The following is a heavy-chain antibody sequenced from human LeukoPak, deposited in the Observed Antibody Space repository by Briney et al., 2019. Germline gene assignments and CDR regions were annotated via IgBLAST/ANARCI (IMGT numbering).Heavy chain of an antibody. V-gene: IGHV1-2*02. CDR1: GYTFTGYY. Sequence: ASVKVSCKASGYTFTGYYMHWVRQAPGQGLEWMGWINPNSGGTNYAQKFQGRVTMTRDTSISTAYMELSRLRSDDTAVYYCARDRSAGEFGYYYYYYMDVWGKGATVTVSS. J-gene: IGHJ6*03. D-gene: IGHD7-27*01. CDR2: INPNSGGT. CDR3: ARDRSAGEFGYYYYYYMDV.